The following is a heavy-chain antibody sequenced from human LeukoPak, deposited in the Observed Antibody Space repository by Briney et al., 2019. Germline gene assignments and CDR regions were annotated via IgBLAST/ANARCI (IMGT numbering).Heavy chain of an antibody. D-gene: IGHD2-2*01. CDR3: ARAVQTSTSIYYYYMDV. CDR1: GFTFSSYS. V-gene: IGHV3-21*04. Sequence: GGSLRLSCAASGFTFSSYSMNWVRQAPGKGREWVSSTSSSNSYIYYADSVKGRFTISRDNAKNSLYLQMNSLRAEDTALYYCARAVQTSTSIYYYYMDVWGKGTTVTVSS. J-gene: IGHJ6*03. CDR2: TSSSNSYI.